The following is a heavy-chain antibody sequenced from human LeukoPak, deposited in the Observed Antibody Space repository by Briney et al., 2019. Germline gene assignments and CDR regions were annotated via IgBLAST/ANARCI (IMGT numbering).Heavy chain of an antibody. CDR1: GGSFSGYY. Sequence: SETLSLTCAVYGGSFSGYYWSWIRQPPGKGLEWIGEINHSGSTNYNPSLKSRVTISVDTSKNQFSLKLSSVTAADTAVYYCARAGWYTLDNWGQGTLVTVSS. V-gene: IGHV4-34*01. D-gene: IGHD2-15*01. CDR2: INHSGST. J-gene: IGHJ4*02. CDR3: ARAGWYTLDN.